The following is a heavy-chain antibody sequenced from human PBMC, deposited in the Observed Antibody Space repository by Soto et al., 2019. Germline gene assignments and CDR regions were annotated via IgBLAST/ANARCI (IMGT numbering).Heavy chain of an antibody. Sequence: SETLSLTCTVSGVSISSGGYYWSWIRQHPGKGLEWIGYIYYSGSTYYNPSPKSRVTISVDTSKSQFSLKLSSVTAADTAVYYCARTGDSYGLYYFDYWGQGTLVTVSS. CDR3: ARTGDSYGLYYFDY. J-gene: IGHJ4*02. V-gene: IGHV4-31*03. CDR2: IYYSGST. CDR1: GVSISSGGYY. D-gene: IGHD5-18*01.